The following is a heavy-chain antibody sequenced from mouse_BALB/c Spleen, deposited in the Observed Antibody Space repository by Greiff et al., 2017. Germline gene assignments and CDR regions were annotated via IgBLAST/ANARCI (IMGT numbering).Heavy chain of an antibody. CDR1: GYTFTSYW. CDR2: IDPSDSYT. J-gene: IGHJ2*01. Sequence: QVQLEQPGAELVKPGASVKLSCKASGYTFTSYWMHWVKQRPGQGLEWIGEIDPSDSYTNYTQKFKGKATLTVDKSYSTAYMQLSSLTSEDSAVYYCARSSTVVCFDYWGQGTTLTVSS. D-gene: IGHD1-1*01. CDR3: ARSSTVVCFDY. V-gene: IGHV1-69*02.